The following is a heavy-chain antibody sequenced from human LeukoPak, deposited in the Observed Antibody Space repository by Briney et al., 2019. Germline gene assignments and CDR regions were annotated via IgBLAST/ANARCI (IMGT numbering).Heavy chain of an antibody. J-gene: IGHJ2*01. V-gene: IGHV4-39*01. Sequence: SETLSLTCTVSGGSVSSSDYYWGWLRQPRGRGWEWIGSIYFSGSTYYTPSLKSRITISVDTSKNPFSLKLSSVTAADTAVYYCANLNGAPHCYFDLWGRGTLVTVSS. CDR3: ANLNGAPHCYFDL. CDR1: GGSVSSSDYY. D-gene: IGHD4-17*01. CDR2: IYFSGST.